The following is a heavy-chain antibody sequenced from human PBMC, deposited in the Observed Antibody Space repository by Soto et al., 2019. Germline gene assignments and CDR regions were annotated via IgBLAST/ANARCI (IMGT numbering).Heavy chain of an antibody. CDR1: GFSLNASGMC. D-gene: IGHD5-18*01. J-gene: IGHJ4*02. V-gene: IGHV2-70*13. Sequence: SGPTLVNPTQTLTLTCTFSGFSLNASGMCLTWIRHPPGRALEWLATIEWDGDKYYTSSLATRLTISKDTSKDQVALTMTNMQPVDTGTYFCARMRGSYISPLDSGGQGALVPVSS. CDR3: ARMRGSYISPLDS. CDR2: IEWDGDK.